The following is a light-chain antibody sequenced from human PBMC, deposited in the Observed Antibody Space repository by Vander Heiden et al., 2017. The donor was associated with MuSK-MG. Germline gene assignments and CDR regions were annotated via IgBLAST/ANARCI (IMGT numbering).Light chain of an antibody. CDR3: QQRSNWPPT. Sequence: EIVLTQSPATRSLSPGERATLSCRASQSVSSYLAWYQQKPGQAPRLLIDDASNRATGIPARFSGSGSGTDFTLTISSLEPEDFAVYYCQQRSNWPPTFGQGTRLEIK. J-gene: IGKJ5*01. CDR1: QSVSSY. V-gene: IGKV3-11*01. CDR2: DAS.